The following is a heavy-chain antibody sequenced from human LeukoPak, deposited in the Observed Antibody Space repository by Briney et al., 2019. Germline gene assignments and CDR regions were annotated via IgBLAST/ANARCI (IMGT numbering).Heavy chain of an antibody. J-gene: IGHJ4*02. CDR3: ARDREGGAAAATELDY. D-gene: IGHD6-13*01. V-gene: IGHV1-8*03. CDR2: MNPKSGNT. CDR1: GYTFTRYD. Sequence: ASVKVSCKASGYTFTRYDINWVRQATGQGLEWMGWMNPKSGNTGHAQKFQGRVTITRDTSISTVYMELSSLRSEDTAVYYCARDREGGAAAATELDYWGQGTLVTVSS.